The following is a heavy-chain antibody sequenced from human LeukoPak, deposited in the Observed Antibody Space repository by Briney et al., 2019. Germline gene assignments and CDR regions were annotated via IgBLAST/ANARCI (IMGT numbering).Heavy chain of an antibody. CDR1: GYTFTSYD. CDR3: ARGGNSGWRTPNDDY. D-gene: IGHD6-19*01. V-gene: IGHV1-8*03. Sequence: GASVKVSCKASGYTFTSYDINWVRQASGQGLEWMGWMNPNTGNTGYAQKFQGRVTITRNTSISTVYMELSSLRSDDTAVYYCARGGNSGWRTPNDDYWGQGTLVTVSS. CDR2: MNPNTGNT. J-gene: IGHJ4*02.